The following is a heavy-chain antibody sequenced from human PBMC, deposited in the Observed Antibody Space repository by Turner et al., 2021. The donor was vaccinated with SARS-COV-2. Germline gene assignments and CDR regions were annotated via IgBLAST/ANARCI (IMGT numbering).Heavy chain of an antibody. Sequence: QRQLQESGAGLVKTPETLSLTRTVSGGSISSISYYWGWIRQPPGKGVVWIGGIYYNGGTYYNPPPKRRVTNTLDTTTNHFSLKLISVTAADTAVEYCAGGRRITMVREVLTYYYGMDVWGQGTTVTVSS. CDR3: AGGRRITMVREVLTYYYGMDV. CDR1: GGSISSISYY. CDR2: IYYNGGT. V-gene: IGHV4-39*02. D-gene: IGHD3-10*01. J-gene: IGHJ6*02.